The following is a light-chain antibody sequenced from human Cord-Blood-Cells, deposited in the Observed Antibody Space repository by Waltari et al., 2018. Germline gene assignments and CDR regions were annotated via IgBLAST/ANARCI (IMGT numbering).Light chain of an antibody. Sequence: SYELTQPPSVSVSPGQTARNTCSGDALPKQYAYWYQQKPGQAPVLVIYKDSERPSGIPGRFSGSSSGTTVTLTISGVQAEDEADYYCQSADSSGTYRWVFGGGTKLTVL. CDR3: QSADSSGTYRWV. CDR1: ALPKQY. CDR2: KDS. J-gene: IGLJ3*02. V-gene: IGLV3-25*03.